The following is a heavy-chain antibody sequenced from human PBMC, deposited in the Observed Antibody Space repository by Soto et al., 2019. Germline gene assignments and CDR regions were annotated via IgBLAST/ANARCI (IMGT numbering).Heavy chain of an antibody. D-gene: IGHD6-13*01. CDR2: IYYSGST. CDR3: ARMVSIAAAGTRWFDP. Sequence: SETLSLTCTVSGGSISSYYWSWIRQPPGKGLEWIGYIYYSGSTNYNPSLKSRVTISVDTPKNQFSLKLSSVTAADTAVYYCARMVSIAAAGTRWFDPWGQGTLVTVSS. V-gene: IGHV4-59*01. J-gene: IGHJ5*02. CDR1: GGSISSYY.